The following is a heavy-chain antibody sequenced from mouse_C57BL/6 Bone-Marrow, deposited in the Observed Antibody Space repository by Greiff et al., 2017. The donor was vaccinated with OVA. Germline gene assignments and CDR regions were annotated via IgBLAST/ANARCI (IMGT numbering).Heavy chain of an antibody. D-gene: IGHD1-1*01. V-gene: IGHV1-9*01. Sequence: QVQLQQSGAELMKPGASVKLSCKATGYTFTGYWIEWVKQRPGHGLEWIGEILPGSGSTNCNEKFKGKATFTADTSSNTAYMQLSSLTTEDSAIYYCAREKVYGSSSWYFEVWGTGTTGTVSS. CDR3: AREKVYGSSSWYFEV. J-gene: IGHJ1*03. CDR2: ILPGSGST. CDR1: GYTFTGYW.